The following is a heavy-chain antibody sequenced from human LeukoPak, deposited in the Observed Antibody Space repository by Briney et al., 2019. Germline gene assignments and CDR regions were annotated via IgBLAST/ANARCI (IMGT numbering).Heavy chain of an antibody. CDR2: IIPILGIA. V-gene: IGHV1-69*04. CDR3: ARGFIAVAGTN. CDR1: GGTFNSYS. Sequence: ASVKVFRKASGGTFNSYSHRWGRQTPRGQGEVMGRIIPILGIANYAQKFQGRVTITADKSTSTAYMELSSLGSEDTAVYYCARGFIAVAGTNWGQGTLVTVSS. D-gene: IGHD6-19*01. J-gene: IGHJ4*02.